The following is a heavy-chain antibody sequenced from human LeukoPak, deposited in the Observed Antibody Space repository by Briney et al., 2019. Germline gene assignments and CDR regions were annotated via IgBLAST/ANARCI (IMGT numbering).Heavy chain of an antibody. CDR3: ARVYCSSTSCHFDY. D-gene: IGHD2-2*01. CDR1: GGSINNYY. Sequence: SETLSLTCTVSGGSINNYYWSWIRQPAGKGLEWIGRIYTRGSTNYNPSLKSRVTMSVDTSKNQFSLKLSSVTAADTAVYYCARVYCSSTSCHFDYWGQGTLVTVSS. V-gene: IGHV4-4*07. CDR2: IYTRGST. J-gene: IGHJ4*02.